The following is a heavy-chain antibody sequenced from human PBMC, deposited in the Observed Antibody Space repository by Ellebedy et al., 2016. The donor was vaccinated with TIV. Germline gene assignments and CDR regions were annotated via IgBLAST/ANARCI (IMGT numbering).Heavy chain of an antibody. CDR2: LGTAGDT. CDR3: ARVRFGDTAVDY. Sequence: GESLKISCAASRFTFSSYDMPWVRQGTGPGLEWVSALGTAGDTYYPGSVKGRFTISRENAKNSLYLQMNSLRTEDTAVYYCARVRFGDTAVDYWGQGTLVTVSS. CDR1: RFTFSSYD. V-gene: IGHV3-13*01. D-gene: IGHD2-21*02. J-gene: IGHJ4*03.